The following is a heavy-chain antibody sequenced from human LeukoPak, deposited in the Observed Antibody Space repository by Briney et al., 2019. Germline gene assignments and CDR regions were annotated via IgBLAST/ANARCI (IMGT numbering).Heavy chain of an antibody. CDR2: ISAYNGNT. D-gene: IGHD3-3*01. V-gene: IGHV1-18*01. J-gene: IGHJ4*02. Sequence: ASVKVSCKASGYTFTSYGISWVRQAPGQGLEWMGWISAYNGNTNYAQKLQGRVTMTTDTSTSTAYMELRSLRSDDTAVYYCARGGAYFWSGYSPLDYWGQGTLVTVSS. CDR1: GYTFTSYG. CDR3: ARGGAYFWSGYSPLDY.